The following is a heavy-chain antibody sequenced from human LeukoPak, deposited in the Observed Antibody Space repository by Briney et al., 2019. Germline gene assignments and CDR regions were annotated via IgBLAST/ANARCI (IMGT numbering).Heavy chain of an antibody. CDR3: ARALSYSSSWATTPKNWFDP. D-gene: IGHD6-13*01. J-gene: IGHJ5*02. CDR2: INPNSGGT. CDR1: GYTFTGYY. Sequence: ASVKVSCKASGYTFTGYYMHWVRQAPGQGLEWMGWINPNSGGTNYAQKFQGRVTMTRDTSISAAYMELSRLRSDDTAVYYCARALSYSSSWATTPKNWFDPWGQGTLVTVSS. V-gene: IGHV1-2*02.